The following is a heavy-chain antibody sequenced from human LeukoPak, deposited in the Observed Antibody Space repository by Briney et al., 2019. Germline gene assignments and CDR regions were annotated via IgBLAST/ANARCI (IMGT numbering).Heavy chain of an antibody. Sequence: ASVTVSCKASGYTFTSYDLNWVRQATRQGLEWMGWMNPNSGNTGYEQKLPGTSTLTRNTFLSKPYMELSSLSPEDPGVYFRSTVASSSAFDFCGQGTLVTVSS. CDR1: GYTFTSYD. D-gene: IGHD6-6*01. V-gene: IGHV1-8*01. CDR2: MNPNSGNT. CDR3: STVASSSAFDF. J-gene: IGHJ4*02.